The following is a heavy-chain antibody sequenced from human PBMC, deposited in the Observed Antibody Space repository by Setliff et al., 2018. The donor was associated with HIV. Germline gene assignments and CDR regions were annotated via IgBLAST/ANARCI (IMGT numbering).Heavy chain of an antibody. CDR1: GGSISSGSNY. D-gene: IGHD2-21*02. CDR3: AITTVGVTTEMY. Sequence: LSLTCTVSGGSISSGSNYWSWIRQPAGKGLEWIGHIYTSGSTNYNPSLKSRVTISVDTSKPQFSLRMSSVTAADTAVYYCAITTVGVTTEMYWGQGTLVTVSS. J-gene: IGHJ4*02. CDR2: IYTSGST. V-gene: IGHV4-61*09.